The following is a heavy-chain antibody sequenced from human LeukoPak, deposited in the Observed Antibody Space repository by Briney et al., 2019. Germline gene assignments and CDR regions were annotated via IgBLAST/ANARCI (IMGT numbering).Heavy chain of an antibody. CDR1: GGSFSGYY. D-gene: IGHD6-13*01. Sequence: SETLSLTCAVYGGSFSGYYWSWIRQPPGKGLEWIGEINHSGSTNYNPSLKSRVTISVDTSKNQFSLKLSSVTAADTAVYYCARDVVAAAGRRGGWFDPWGQGTLVTVSS. V-gene: IGHV4-34*01. CDR3: ARDVVAAAGRRGGWFDP. CDR2: INHSGST. J-gene: IGHJ5*02.